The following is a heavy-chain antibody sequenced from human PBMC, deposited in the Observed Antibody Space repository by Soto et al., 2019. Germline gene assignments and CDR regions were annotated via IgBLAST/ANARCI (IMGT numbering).Heavy chain of an antibody. V-gene: IGHV1-69*01. Sequence: QVQLVQSGAEVQKPGSSVKVSCKASGGTFSSYAISWVRQAPGQGLEWMGGIIPISGTANYAQKFQGRVTITADESTSTAYMELSSLRSEATAVYYCARSQGSSTSLEIYYYYYYGMDVWGQGTTVTVSS. D-gene: IGHD2-2*01. CDR3: ARSQGSSTSLEIYYYYYYGMDV. CDR1: GGTFSSYA. J-gene: IGHJ6*02. CDR2: IIPISGTA.